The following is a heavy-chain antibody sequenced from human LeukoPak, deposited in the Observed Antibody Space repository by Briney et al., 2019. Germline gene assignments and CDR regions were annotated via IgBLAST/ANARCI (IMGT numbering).Heavy chain of an antibody. CDR3: AKEAVNYYDSSGYFDDAFDI. V-gene: IGHV3-30*18. Sequence: GGSLRLSCAASGFTFSRYSMNWVRQAPREGLEWVAVISYDESNKYYADSVKGRFTISRDNSKNTLYLQMNSLRAEDTAVYYCAKEAVNYYDSSGYFDDAFDIWGQGTMVTVSS. D-gene: IGHD3-22*01. J-gene: IGHJ3*02. CDR1: GFTFSRYS. CDR2: ISYDESNK.